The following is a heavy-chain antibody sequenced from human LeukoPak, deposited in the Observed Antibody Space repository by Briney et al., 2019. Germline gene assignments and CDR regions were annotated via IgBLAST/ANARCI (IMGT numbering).Heavy chain of an antibody. V-gene: IGHV1-2*02. CDR3: ARPYSGSYSI. CDR1: GYTFTSYG. D-gene: IGHD1-26*01. Sequence: ASVKVSCKASGYTFTSYGISWVRQAPGQGLEWMGWINPNSGGTNYAQKFQGRVTMTRDTSISTAYMELSRLRSDDTAVYYCARPYSGSYSIWGQGTMVTVSS. CDR2: INPNSGGT. J-gene: IGHJ3*02.